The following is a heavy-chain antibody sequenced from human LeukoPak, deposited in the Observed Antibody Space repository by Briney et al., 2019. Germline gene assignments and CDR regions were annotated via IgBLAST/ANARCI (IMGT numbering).Heavy chain of an antibody. Sequence: NPGGSLRLSCAVSGFLFSSPSMDWVRQAPGKGLEWVSSISSRSSYTYYADSVRGRFTISRDNAKNSLFLQMDSLTAEDTAIYYCARVNYGDYGADWYFDLWGRGTLVSVSS. D-gene: IGHD4-17*01. CDR1: GFLFSSPS. CDR3: ARVNYGDYGADWYFDL. V-gene: IGHV3-21*01. CDR2: ISSRSSYT. J-gene: IGHJ2*01.